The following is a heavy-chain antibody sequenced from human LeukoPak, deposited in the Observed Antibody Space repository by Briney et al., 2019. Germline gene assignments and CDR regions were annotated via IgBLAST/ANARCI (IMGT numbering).Heavy chain of an antibody. Sequence: GGSLRLSCAASGFTFSSYSMNWVRQAPGKGLEWVSYISSSSSTIYYADSVKGRFTISRDNAKNSLYLQMNSLRAEDTAVYYCARLITMVRGVIGWFDPWGQGTLVTVSS. CDR1: GFTFSSYS. CDR2: ISSSSSTI. CDR3: ARLITMVRGVIGWFDP. D-gene: IGHD3-10*01. V-gene: IGHV3-48*04. J-gene: IGHJ5*02.